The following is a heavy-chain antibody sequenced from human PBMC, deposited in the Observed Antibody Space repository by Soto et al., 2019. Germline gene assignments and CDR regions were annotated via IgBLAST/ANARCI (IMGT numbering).Heavy chain of an antibody. CDR3: ARGGSGWYKDGMHV. V-gene: IGHV3-30-3*01. CDR1: GFTFSSYA. Sequence: QVQLVESGGGVVQPGRSLRLSCAASGFTFSSYAMHWVRQAPGKGLEWVAVISYDGSNKYYADSVKGRFTISRDNSKNTLYLQMNSLSAEDTAVYYFARGGSGWYKDGMHVWGQGTTVPVSS. J-gene: IGHJ6*02. D-gene: IGHD6-19*01. CDR2: ISYDGSNK.